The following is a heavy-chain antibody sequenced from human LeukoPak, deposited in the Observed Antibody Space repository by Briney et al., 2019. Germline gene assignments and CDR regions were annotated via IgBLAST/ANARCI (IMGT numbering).Heavy chain of an antibody. CDR1: GFTFSSYA. Sequence: GGSLRLSCAASGFTFSSYAMSWVRQAPGKGLEWVSGISTSGDSTSYADSLKGRFTISRDNAKNSLYLQMNSLRAEDTAVYYCARDPYYDFWSDYGTEAFDIWGQGTMVTVSS. CDR2: ISTSGDST. J-gene: IGHJ3*02. V-gene: IGHV3-23*01. CDR3: ARDPYYDFWSDYGTEAFDI. D-gene: IGHD3-3*01.